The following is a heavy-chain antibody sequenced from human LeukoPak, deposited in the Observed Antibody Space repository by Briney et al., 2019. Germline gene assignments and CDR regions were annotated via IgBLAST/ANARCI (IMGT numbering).Heavy chain of an antibody. CDR2: IYTSGST. CDR3: AREVRFWSGHSPGMDV. Sequence: SETLSLTCTVSGGSISSYYWSWIRQPAGKGLEWIGRIYTSGSTNYNPSLKSRVTMSVDTSKNQFSLKLSSVTAADTAVYYCAREVRFWSGHSPGMDVWGQGTTVTVSS. D-gene: IGHD3-3*01. V-gene: IGHV4-4*07. CDR1: GGSISSYY. J-gene: IGHJ6*02.